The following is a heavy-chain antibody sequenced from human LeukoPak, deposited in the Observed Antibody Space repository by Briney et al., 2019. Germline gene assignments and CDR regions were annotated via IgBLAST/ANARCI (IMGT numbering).Heavy chain of an antibody. Sequence: PETLSLTCTVSGGSISSYYWSWIRQPPGKGLEWIGSIYYSGRTNYNPSLKSRVTISVDTSKNQFSLKLSSVTAADTAVYYCARQTSGGWFDPWGQGTLVTVSS. CDR1: GGSISSYY. CDR3: ARQTSGGWFDP. D-gene: IGHD3-10*01. J-gene: IGHJ5*02. V-gene: IGHV4-59*08. CDR2: IYYSGRT.